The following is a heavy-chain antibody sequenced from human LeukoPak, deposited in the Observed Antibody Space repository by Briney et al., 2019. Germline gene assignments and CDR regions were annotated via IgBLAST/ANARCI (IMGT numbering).Heavy chain of an antibody. J-gene: IGHJ4*02. CDR3: ARDLVGATKLGGVFDY. CDR1: GFTFDDYG. V-gene: IGHV3-20*04. Sequence: PGGSLRLSCAASGFTFDDYGMSWVRQAPGKGLEWVSGINWNGGSTGYADSVKGRFTISRDNAKNFLYLQMNSLRAEDTALYYCARDLVGATKLGGVFDYWGQGTLVTVSS. CDR2: INWNGGST. D-gene: IGHD1-26*01.